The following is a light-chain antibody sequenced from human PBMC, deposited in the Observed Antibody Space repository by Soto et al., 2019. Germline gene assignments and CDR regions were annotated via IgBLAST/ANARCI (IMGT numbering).Light chain of an antibody. CDR2: EVN. Sequence: QSALTQPASVSGSPGQSITISCTGTSSDVGGYNLVSWYQQHPGKAPRLMIFEVNNRPSGVSDRFSGSKSGNTASLTISGLQAEDEADYYCSSYTFSSTLVVFGGGTKVTVL. V-gene: IGLV2-14*01. CDR1: SSDVGGYNL. CDR3: SSYTFSSTLVV. J-gene: IGLJ3*02.